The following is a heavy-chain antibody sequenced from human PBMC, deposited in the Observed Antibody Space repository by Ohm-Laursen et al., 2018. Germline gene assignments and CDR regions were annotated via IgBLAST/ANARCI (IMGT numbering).Heavy chain of an antibody. Sequence: SLPLSCPPSGFTSSAFGMNWVRRAPGTALAWVSYIGTTTTPTYYADSVKGRFTISRDNDKNSVCLQMHSLRVEDTAIYYCAREPPRSWETPRSTGFWGQGTVVTVSS. CDR2: IGTTTTPT. D-gene: IGHD1-26*01. CDR3: AREPPRSWETPRSTGF. CDR1: GFTSSAFG. V-gene: IGHV3-48*01. J-gene: IGHJ4*02.